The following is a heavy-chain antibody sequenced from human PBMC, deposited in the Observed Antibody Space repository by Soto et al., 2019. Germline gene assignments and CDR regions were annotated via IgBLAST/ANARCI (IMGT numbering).Heavy chain of an antibody. Sequence: SVKVSCKASGFTFSSSAVQWVRQARGQRLEWIGWIVVGSGKTNYAQKFQERVTITRDMSTSTAYMELSSLRSEDTAVYYCAADSKGYYYYAMDVWGQGTTVTVSS. J-gene: IGHJ6*02. CDR3: AADSKGYYYYAMDV. CDR2: IVVGSGKT. V-gene: IGHV1-58*01. CDR1: GFTFSSSA.